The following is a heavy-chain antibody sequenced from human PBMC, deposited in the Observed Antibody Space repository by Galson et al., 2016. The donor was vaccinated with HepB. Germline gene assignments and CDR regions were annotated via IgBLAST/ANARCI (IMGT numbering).Heavy chain of an antibody. V-gene: IGHV1-2*06. D-gene: IGHD6-13*01. CDR2: INPRSGVT. J-gene: IGHJ4*02. CDR3: AKEVGYRNTWYPFDY. Sequence: SCKASGYIFPDYYMHWVRQAPGQGLEWMGRINPRSGVTSYAQEFEGRVTMTRDTSITTFYMDLSGLRSDDTAVYYCAKEVGYRNTWYPFDYWGQGSPVTVSS. CDR1: GYIFPDYY.